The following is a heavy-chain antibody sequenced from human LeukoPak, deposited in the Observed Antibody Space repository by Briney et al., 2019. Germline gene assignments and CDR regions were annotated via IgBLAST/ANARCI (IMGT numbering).Heavy chain of an antibody. CDR1: GGSISSGSHY. D-gene: IGHD2-21*01. J-gene: IGHJ4*02. Sequence: SQALSLTCTVSGGSISSGSHYWSWIRQPAGKGLEWIGRIYTSGSTNYNPSLESRVTISVDTSRNQFSLKLSSVTAADTVVYYCARDGRLEGCGGDCYPDYWGQGTLVTVSS. V-gene: IGHV4-61*02. CDR2: IYTSGST. CDR3: ARDGRLEGCGGDCYPDY.